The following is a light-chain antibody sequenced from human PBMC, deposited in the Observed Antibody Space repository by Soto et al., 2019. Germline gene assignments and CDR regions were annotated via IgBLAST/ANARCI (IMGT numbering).Light chain of an antibody. V-gene: IGKV2-28*01. Sequence: EIVMTQSPLSLSVTPGEPASISCRSSQSLLDPHGRSYVDWYLQKPGQSPQLLIYVGSTRASGVPDRISGSASGTEFTLDISRVEADDVGVYYCMQALRTQWTFGRGTKVEIK. CDR1: QSLLDPHGRSY. CDR2: VGS. J-gene: IGKJ1*01. CDR3: MQALRTQWT.